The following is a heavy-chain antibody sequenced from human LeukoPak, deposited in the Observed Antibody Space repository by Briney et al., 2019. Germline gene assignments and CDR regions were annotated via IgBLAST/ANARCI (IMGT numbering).Heavy chain of an antibody. Sequence: PGGSLRLSCAASGFTFASYAMNWVRQPPGKGLVWVSRINGDGGSTNYADSVKGRFTISRDNAKNTLYLQVNSLRVEDTAIYYCARDRWVAADFHYYYAMDVWGQGTTVTVSS. V-gene: IGHV3-74*01. CDR1: GFTFASYA. CDR2: INGDGGST. D-gene: IGHD6-25*01. CDR3: ARDRWVAADFHYYYAMDV. J-gene: IGHJ6*02.